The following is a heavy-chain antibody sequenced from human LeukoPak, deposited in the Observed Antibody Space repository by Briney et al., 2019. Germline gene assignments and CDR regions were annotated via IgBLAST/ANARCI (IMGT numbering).Heavy chain of an antibody. CDR1: AGSISSGSYY. CDR3: ARVGYCSSTSCYLPKYYYYMDV. J-gene: IGHJ6*03. D-gene: IGHD2-2*01. CDR2: IYTSGST. Sequence: SETLSLTCTVYAGSISSGSYYWSWIRQPAGKGLEWIGRIYTSGSTNYNPSLKSRVTISVDTSKNQFSLKLSSVTAADTAVYYCARVGYCSSTSCYLPKYYYYMDVWGKGTTVTVSS. V-gene: IGHV4-61*02.